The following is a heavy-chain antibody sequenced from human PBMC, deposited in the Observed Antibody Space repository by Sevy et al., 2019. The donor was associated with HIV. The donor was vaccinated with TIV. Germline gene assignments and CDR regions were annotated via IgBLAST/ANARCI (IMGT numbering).Heavy chain of an antibody. J-gene: IGHJ6*02. CDR3: ARDRRGSYYYYGMDV. Sequence: GESLKISCAASGFTFSSYSMNWVRQAPGKGQEWVSYISSSSSTIYYADSVKGRFTISRDNAKNSLYLQMNSLRDEDTAVYYCARDRRGSYYYYGMDVWGQGTTVTVSS. CDR1: GFTFSSYS. V-gene: IGHV3-48*02. D-gene: IGHD3-16*01. CDR2: ISSSSSTI.